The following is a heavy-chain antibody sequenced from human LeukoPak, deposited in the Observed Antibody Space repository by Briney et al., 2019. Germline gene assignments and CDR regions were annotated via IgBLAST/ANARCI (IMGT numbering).Heavy chain of an antibody. CDR3: TRGDSYDSGGYFRAAFDI. CDR2: INQNGNET. CDR1: GFTFSSYW. Sequence: GGSLRLSCTASGFTFSSYWMSWVRQAPGKGLEWVANINQNGNETNSVDSVKGRFTISRDNSKNSLYLQMNSLRAEDTAVYYCTRGDSYDSGGYFRAAFDIWGQGTMVTVSS. D-gene: IGHD3-22*01. J-gene: IGHJ3*02. V-gene: IGHV3-7*01.